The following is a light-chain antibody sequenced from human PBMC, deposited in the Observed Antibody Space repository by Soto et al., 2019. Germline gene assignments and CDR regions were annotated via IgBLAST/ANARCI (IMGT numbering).Light chain of an antibody. V-gene: IGKV1-39*01. CDR3: QQSYNTPIT. J-gene: IGKJ5*01. CDR1: RTIDNY. Sequence: DIQMTQSPSSLFASFGDRVPITCRASRTIDNYLNWYQQKPGRAPELLVYATSSLQSGVPSRFTGGGSGTHFTLTISGLQPEDFATYFCQQSYNTPITFGQGTRLEIK. CDR2: ATS.